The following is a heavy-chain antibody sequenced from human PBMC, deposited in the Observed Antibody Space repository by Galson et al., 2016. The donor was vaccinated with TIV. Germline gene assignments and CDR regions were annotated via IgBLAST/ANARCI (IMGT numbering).Heavy chain of an antibody. CDR3: ARPPYCSGDCYKYDH. J-gene: IGHJ4*02. CDR1: GYTFAIYA. Sequence: SVKVSCKASGYTFAIYAMHWVRQAPGQRLEWLGWFNAGNGNTKYSQKFQGRVTITWDTSASTAYMELSSLRFEDTAVYYCARPPYCSGDCYKYDHWGQGTRVTVYS. D-gene: IGHD2-21*01. V-gene: IGHV1-3*01. CDR2: FNAGNGNT.